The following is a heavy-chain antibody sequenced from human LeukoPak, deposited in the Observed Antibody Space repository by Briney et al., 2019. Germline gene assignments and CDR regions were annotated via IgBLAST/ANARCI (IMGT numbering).Heavy chain of an antibody. CDR1: GFTFSSYA. D-gene: IGHD6-25*01. CDR3: ASLAAYYHGMDV. J-gene: IGHJ6*02. V-gene: IGHV3-30*04. Sequence: PGGSLRLSCAASGFTFSSYAMHWVRQAPGKGLEWVAVISYDGSNKYYADSVKGRFTNSRDNSKNTLYLQMNSLRAEDTAVYYCASLAAYYHGMDVWGQGTTVTVSS. CDR2: ISYDGSNK.